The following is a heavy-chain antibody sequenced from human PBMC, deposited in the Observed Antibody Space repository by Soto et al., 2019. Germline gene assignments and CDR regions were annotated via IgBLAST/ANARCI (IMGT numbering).Heavy chain of an antibody. D-gene: IGHD6-6*01. CDR2: ISAYNGNT. V-gene: IGHV1-18*01. Sequence: QVQLVQSGAEVKKPGASVKVSCKASGYTFTSYGISWVRQAPGQGLEWMGWISAYNGNTNYAQKLQGRVTMTTDTPTSTAYMELRSLRSDDTAVYYCARDAPLQYPGIAARPHDYWGQGTLVTVSS. CDR3: ARDAPLQYPGIAARPHDY. CDR1: GYTFTSYG. J-gene: IGHJ4*02.